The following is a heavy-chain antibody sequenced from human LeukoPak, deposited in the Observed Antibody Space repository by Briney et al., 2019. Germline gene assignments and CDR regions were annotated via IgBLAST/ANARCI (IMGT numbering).Heavy chain of an antibody. Sequence: PSQTLSLTCTVSGGSISSGDYYWRWIRQPPGKGLEWIVYIYYSGSTYYNPSLKSRVTISVDMSKNQFSLKLSSVTAADTAVYYCASNCGGDCFSDYWGQGTLVTVSS. D-gene: IGHD2-21*02. V-gene: IGHV4-30-4*01. CDR1: GGSISSGDYY. J-gene: IGHJ4*02. CDR3: ASNCGGDCFSDY. CDR2: IYYSGST.